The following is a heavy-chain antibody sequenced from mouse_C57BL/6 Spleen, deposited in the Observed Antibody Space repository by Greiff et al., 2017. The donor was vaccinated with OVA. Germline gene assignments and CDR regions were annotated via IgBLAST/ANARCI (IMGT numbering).Heavy chain of an antibody. CDR1: GYTFTDYY. Sequence: EVQLQQSGPELVKPGASVKISCKASGYTFTDYYMNWVKQSHGKSLEWIGDINPNNGGTSYNQKFKGKATLTVDKSSSTAYMELRSLTSEDSAVYYCARGRALDYDYDGWYFDVWGTGTTVTVSS. J-gene: IGHJ1*03. CDR2: INPNNGGT. D-gene: IGHD2-4*01. CDR3: ARGRALDYDYDGWYFDV. V-gene: IGHV1-26*01.